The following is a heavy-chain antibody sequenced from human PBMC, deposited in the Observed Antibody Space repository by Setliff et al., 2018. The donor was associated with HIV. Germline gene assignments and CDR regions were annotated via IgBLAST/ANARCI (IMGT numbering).Heavy chain of an antibody. D-gene: IGHD4-17*01. V-gene: IGHV3-21*01. CDR2: ISSSSSYI. CDR3: ARDPTARGDAFDI. Sequence: KPGGSLRLSCEASGFTFKSYSINWVRQAPGQGLEWVSSISSSSSYIYYADSVKGRFTISRDNAKNSLFLQMNSLRAEDTAVYYCARDPTARGDAFDIWGQGTMFTVS. J-gene: IGHJ3*02. CDR1: GFTFKSYS.